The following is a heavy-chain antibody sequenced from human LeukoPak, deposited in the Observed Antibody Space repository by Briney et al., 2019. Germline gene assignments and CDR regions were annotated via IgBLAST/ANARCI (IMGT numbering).Heavy chain of an antibody. J-gene: IGHJ6*03. CDR3: AKDKYNFWSGSNYYYMDV. Sequence: GGSLRLSCAASGFTFSSYSMNWVRQAPGKGLEWVSYISSSSSTIYYADSVKGRFTISRDNAKNSLYLQMNSLRAEDTAVYYCAKDKYNFWSGSNYYYMDVWGKGTTVTVSS. CDR1: GFTFSSYS. D-gene: IGHD3-3*01. CDR2: ISSSSSTI. V-gene: IGHV3-48*01.